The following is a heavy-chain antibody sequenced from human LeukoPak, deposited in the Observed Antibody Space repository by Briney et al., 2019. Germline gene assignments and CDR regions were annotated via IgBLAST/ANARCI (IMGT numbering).Heavy chain of an antibody. Sequence: GASLQISCKGSGYNFTSYWIGWGRQVPGKGLEWMGIIYPGDSDTRYSPSFQGQVTISADKSISTAYLQWSSLKASDTAMYYCARRHSSGLFDHWGQGTLVTVSS. CDR3: ARRHSSGLFDH. J-gene: IGHJ5*02. CDR2: IYPGDSDT. CDR1: GYNFTSYW. V-gene: IGHV5-51*01. D-gene: IGHD6-19*01.